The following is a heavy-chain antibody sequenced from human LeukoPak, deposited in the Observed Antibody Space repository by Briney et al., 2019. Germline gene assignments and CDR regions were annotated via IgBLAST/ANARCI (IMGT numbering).Heavy chain of an antibody. Sequence: GGSLRLSCAASAFSLSAYNMNWVRQAPGKGLEWVSSISYTGTYIYYADSVKGRFTISRDNAQNSLYLQMNSLRAEYTAIYYCVRDRGTYRPIDYWGQGTLVTVSS. CDR1: AFSLSAYN. J-gene: IGHJ4*02. CDR2: ISYTGTYI. CDR3: VRDRGTYRPIDY. D-gene: IGHD1-26*01. V-gene: IGHV3-21*04.